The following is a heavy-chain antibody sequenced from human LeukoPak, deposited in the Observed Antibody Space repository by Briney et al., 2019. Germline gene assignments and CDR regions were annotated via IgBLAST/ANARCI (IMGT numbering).Heavy chain of an antibody. J-gene: IGHJ4*02. CDR1: GYTFTGYY. Sequence: GASVKVSRKASGYTFTGYYKHWVRQAPGQGLEWMGWINPNSGGTNYAQKFQGRVTMTRDTSISTAYMELSRLRSDDTAVYYCARALYYTPLHYWGQGTLVTVSS. CDR2: INPNSGGT. CDR3: ARALYYTPLHY. V-gene: IGHV1-2*02. D-gene: IGHD3-10*01.